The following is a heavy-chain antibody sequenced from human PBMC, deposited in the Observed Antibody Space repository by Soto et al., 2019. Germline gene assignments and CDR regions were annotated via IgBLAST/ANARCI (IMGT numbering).Heavy chain of an antibody. CDR1: GFTFSSYS. Sequence: GGSLRLSCASSGFTFSSYSMNWVRQAPGKGLEWVSSISSSSSYIYYADSVKGRFTISRDNAKNSLYLQMNSLRAEDTAVYYCARDSGLVVAATLNYWGQGTLVTVSS. CDR2: ISSSSSYI. D-gene: IGHD2-15*01. V-gene: IGHV3-21*01. J-gene: IGHJ4*02. CDR3: ARDSGLVVAATLNY.